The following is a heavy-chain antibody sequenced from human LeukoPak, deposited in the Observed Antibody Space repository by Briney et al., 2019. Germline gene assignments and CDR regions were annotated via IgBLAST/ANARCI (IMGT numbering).Heavy chain of an antibody. V-gene: IGHV1-8*01. J-gene: IGHJ4*02. CDR1: GFTFNKYG. CDR2: MNPNSGNT. D-gene: IGHD6-13*01. CDR3: ALSRWLLPERTLDFDY. Sequence: ASLKVSCKASGFTFNKYGITWVRQATGQGLEWMGWMNPNSGNTGYAQKFQGRVTMTRNTSISTAYMELSSLRAEDTAVYYCALSRWLLPERTLDFDYWGQGTLVTVSS.